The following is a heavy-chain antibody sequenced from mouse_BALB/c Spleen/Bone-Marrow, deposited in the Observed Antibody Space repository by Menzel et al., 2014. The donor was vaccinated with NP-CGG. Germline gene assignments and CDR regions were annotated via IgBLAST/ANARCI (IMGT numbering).Heavy chain of an antibody. D-gene: IGHD1-1*01. CDR2: IRNEANGYTT. V-gene: IGHV7-3*02. J-gene: IGHJ1*01. CDR1: GFTFTDYY. Sequence: EVKLMESGGGLVQPGGSLRLSCATSGFTFTDYYMSWVRQTPGKALEWLGFIRNEANGYTTDYSESVKGRFTISRDNSQSILYLQMNTLRAEDSATYYCARDENYDIYWYFDVWGAGTTVTVSS. CDR3: ARDENYDIYWYFDV.